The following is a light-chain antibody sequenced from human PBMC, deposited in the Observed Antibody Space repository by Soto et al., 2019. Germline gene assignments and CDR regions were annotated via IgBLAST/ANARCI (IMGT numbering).Light chain of an antibody. J-gene: IGLJ2*01. CDR2: DDS. CDR3: QAWDSSVV. V-gene: IGLV3-1*01. Sequence: SYELTQPPSVSVSPGQTASMTCSGDKLGGKYVCWYQQKPGQSPMLVIYDDSKRPSGIPERFSGSNSGNTATLTISGTQAMDEADYYCQAWDSSVVFGGGTQLTVL. CDR1: KLGGKY.